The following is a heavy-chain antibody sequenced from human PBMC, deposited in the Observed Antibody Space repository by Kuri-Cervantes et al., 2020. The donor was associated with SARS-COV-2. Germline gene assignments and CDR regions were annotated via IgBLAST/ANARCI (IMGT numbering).Heavy chain of an antibody. J-gene: IGHJ4*02. Sequence: GGSLRLSCAASGFTFSSYAMIWVRQAPGKGLEWLSVISGSGGSTEHADSVKGRFTISRDNSKNTLYLDMNRLRADDTAVYYCAKSNLGYCSSTSCYSFDYWGQGTLVTVSS. CDR1: GFTFSSYA. D-gene: IGHD2-2*02. CDR2: ISGSGGST. V-gene: IGHV3-23*01. CDR3: AKSNLGYCSSTSCYSFDY.